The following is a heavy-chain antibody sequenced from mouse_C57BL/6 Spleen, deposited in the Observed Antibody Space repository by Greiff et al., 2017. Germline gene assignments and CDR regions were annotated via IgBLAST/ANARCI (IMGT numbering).Heavy chain of an antibody. D-gene: IGHD2-4*01. CDR2: ISDGGSYT. J-gene: IGHJ3*01. Sequence: EVQGVESGGGLVKPGGSLKLSCAASGFTFSSYAMSWVRQTPEKRLEWVATISDGGSYTYYPDNVKGRFTISRDNAKNNLYLQMSHLKSEDTAMYYCARGDDYGRFAYWGQGTLVTVSA. CDR3: ARGDDYGRFAY. V-gene: IGHV5-4*01. CDR1: GFTFSSYA.